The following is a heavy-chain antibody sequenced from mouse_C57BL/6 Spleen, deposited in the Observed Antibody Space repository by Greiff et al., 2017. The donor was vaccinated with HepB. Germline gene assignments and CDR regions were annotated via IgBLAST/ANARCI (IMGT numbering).Heavy chain of an antibody. Sequence: QVHVKQSGAELVRPGASVTLSCKASGYTFTDYEMHWVKQTPVHGLEWIGAIDPETGGTAYNQKFKGKAILTADKSSSTAYMELRSLTSEDSAVYYCTRLGYYYGSSCFAYWGQGTLVTVSA. J-gene: IGHJ3*01. V-gene: IGHV1-15*01. D-gene: IGHD1-1*01. CDR2: IDPETGGT. CDR1: GYTFTDYE. CDR3: TRLGYYYGSSCFAY.